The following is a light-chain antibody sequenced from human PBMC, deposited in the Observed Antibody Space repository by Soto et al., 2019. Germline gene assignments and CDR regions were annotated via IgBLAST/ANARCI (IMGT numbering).Light chain of an antibody. CDR1: QSVRSSY. Sequence: EIVLTQSPGTLSLSPGGRATLSCRASQSVRSSYLAWYQQRPGQAPRLLIFGASFRATGIPDRFSGSGSGTDFTLTISRLEPEDFAVYYCQQYTNWPPYTFGQGTNLEIK. CDR2: GAS. V-gene: IGKV3-20*01. J-gene: IGKJ2*01. CDR3: QQYTNWPPYT.